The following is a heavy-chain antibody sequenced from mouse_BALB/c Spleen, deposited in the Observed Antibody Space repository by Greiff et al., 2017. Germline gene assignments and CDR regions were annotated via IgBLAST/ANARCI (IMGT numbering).Heavy chain of an antibody. V-gene: IGHV1-39*01. D-gene: IGHD2-3*01. CDR3: ARGAMIHYFDY. Sequence: VQLQQSGPELEKPGASVKISCKASGSSFTGYNMNWVKQSNGKSFEGIGKIDPYYGGTSYNQKFKGKATLTVDKSSSTAYMQLKSLTSEDSAVYYCARGAMIHYFDYWGQGTTLTVSS. CDR2: IDPYYGGT. J-gene: IGHJ2*01. CDR1: GSSFTGYN.